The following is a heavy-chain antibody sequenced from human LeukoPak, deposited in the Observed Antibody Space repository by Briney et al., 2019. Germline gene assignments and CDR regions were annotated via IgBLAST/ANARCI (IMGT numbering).Heavy chain of an antibody. J-gene: IGHJ5*02. V-gene: IGHV1-69*05. CDR1: GGTFSNYA. CDR3: AREGYCSGGSCYPGYNWFDP. Sequence: SVKVSCKASGGTFSNYAISWVRQAPGQGLEWMGRIIPIFGTANYAQKFQGRVTITTDESTSTAYMELSSLRSEDTAVYYCAREGYCSGGSCYPGYNWFDPWGQGTLVTVSS. D-gene: IGHD2-15*01. CDR2: IIPIFGTA.